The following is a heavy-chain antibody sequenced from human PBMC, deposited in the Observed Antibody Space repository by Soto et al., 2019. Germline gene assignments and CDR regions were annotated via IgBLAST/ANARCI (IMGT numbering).Heavy chain of an antibody. CDR3: AKDRNYYDSSGYDY. CDR1: GFTFNSYA. V-gene: IGHV3-23*01. Sequence: GGSLRLSCAASGFTFNSYAMSWVRQAPGKGLEWVSTIIGSGGSTYYADSVKGRFSVSRDNSKNTPYLQMNSLRAEETAVYYCAKDRNYYDSSGYDYWSQGTLVTVS. J-gene: IGHJ4*02. CDR2: IIGSGGST. D-gene: IGHD3-22*01.